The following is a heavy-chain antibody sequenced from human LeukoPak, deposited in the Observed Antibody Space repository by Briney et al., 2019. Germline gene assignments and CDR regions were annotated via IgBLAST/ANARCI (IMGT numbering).Heavy chain of an antibody. CDR1: GLTFDDYA. CDR3: AKDRRIAAAGYYFDY. Sequence: GRSLRLSCAASGLTFDDYAMHWVRQAPGKGLKWVSGISWNSGSIGYADSVKGRFTISRDNAKNSLYLQMNSLRAEDTALYYCAKDRRIAAAGYYFDYWGQGTLVTVSS. V-gene: IGHV3-9*01. D-gene: IGHD6-13*01. CDR2: ISWNSGSI. J-gene: IGHJ4*02.